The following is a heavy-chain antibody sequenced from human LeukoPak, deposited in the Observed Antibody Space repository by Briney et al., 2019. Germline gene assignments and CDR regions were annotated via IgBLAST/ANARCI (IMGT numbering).Heavy chain of an antibody. CDR1: GFTFSSYA. CDR3: ARDIVVAKYYYYGMDV. V-gene: IGHV3-30-3*01. J-gene: IGHJ6*02. D-gene: IGHD2-2*01. CDR2: ISYDGSNK. Sequence: PGRSLRLSCAASGFTFSSYAMHWVRQAPGKGLEWVAVISYDGSNKYYAGSVKGRFTISRDSSKNTLYLQMNSLRAEDTAVYYCARDIVVAKYYYYGMDVWGQGTTVTVSS.